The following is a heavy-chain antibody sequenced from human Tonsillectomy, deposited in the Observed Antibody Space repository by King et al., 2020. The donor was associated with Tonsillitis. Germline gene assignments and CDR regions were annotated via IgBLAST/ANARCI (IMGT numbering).Heavy chain of an antibody. CDR2: IYHSGST. CDR3: GRARDWVQLFDY. V-gene: IGHV4-38-2*01. CDR1: GYSITSGFY. J-gene: IGHJ4*02. D-gene: IGHD5-24*01. Sequence: QLQESGPGLVKPSETLSLTCAVSGYSITSGFYWGWIRQPPGKGLEWFGSIYHSGSTYYNPSLKSRVTIPVDTSTNQFSLKLSSVTAADTAVYYGGRARDWVQLFDYWGQGTQVTVSS.